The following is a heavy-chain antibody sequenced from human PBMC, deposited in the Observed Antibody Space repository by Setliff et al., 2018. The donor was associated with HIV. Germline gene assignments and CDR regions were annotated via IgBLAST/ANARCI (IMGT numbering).Heavy chain of an antibody. Sequence: GASVKVSCKASGYTLTNYDINWVRQATGQGLEWMGWMNPSGATGYAQEFQGRVTMTRDTSISTAYMELSSLRSKDTAVYYCARVISGRGRELPDFDYWGQGTQVTVSS. V-gene: IGHV1-8*02. D-gene: IGHD3-10*01. CDR1: GYTLTNYD. J-gene: IGHJ4*02. CDR3: ARVISGRGRELPDFDY. CDR2: MNPSGAT.